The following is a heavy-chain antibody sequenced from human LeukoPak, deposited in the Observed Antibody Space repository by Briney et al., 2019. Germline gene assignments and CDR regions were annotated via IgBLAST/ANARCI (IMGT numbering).Heavy chain of an antibody. CDR1: GFTFSSYA. J-gene: IGHJ4*02. V-gene: IGHV3-23*01. Sequence: GGSLRLSCAASGFTFSSYAMSWVRQAPGKGLEWVSAISGSGGSTYYVDSVKGRFTISRDNSKNTLYLQMNSLRAEDTAVYYCAKGSSYPYRYSLDLSYWGQGTLVTVSS. CDR3: AKGSSYPYRYSLDLSY. CDR2: ISGSGGST. D-gene: IGHD1-26*01.